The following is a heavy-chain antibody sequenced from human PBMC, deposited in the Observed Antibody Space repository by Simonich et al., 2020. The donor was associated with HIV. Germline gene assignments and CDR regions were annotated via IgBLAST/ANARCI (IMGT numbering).Heavy chain of an antibody. J-gene: IGHJ1*01. Sequence: QVQLQQWGAGLLKPSETLSLTCAVYGGSFSVYYWSWIRQPPGKELEWIGEINHSGRTNYNPSLTSRVTIAVDTSKNQFSLKLGSVTAADTAVYYCARLTAGGLGEYFQHWGQGTLVTVSS. CDR3: ARLTAGGLGEYFQH. D-gene: IGHD6-13*01. CDR2: INHSGRT. CDR1: GGSFSVYY. V-gene: IGHV4-34*01.